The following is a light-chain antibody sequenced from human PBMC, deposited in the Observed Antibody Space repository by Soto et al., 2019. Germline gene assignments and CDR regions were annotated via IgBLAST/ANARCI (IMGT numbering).Light chain of an antibody. J-gene: IGLJ1*01. CDR1: SSDVGAYDY. Sequence: QSALTQPASVSGSPGQSITISCTGTSSDVGAYDYVSWYQHHPGKAPKLMIHEVSDRPSGISNRLSGSKSGNTASLTISGLQAEDEADYYCSSYTSATTYVFGTGTKLTVL. CDR2: EVS. CDR3: SSYTSATTYV. V-gene: IGLV2-14*01.